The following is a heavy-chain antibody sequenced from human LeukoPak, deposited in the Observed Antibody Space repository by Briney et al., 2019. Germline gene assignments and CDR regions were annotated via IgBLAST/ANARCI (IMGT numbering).Heavy chain of an antibody. CDR3: ANTYYYDGSGYYYLGWFDP. D-gene: IGHD3-22*01. Sequence: GGSLRLSCAASGFTFSTYAMSWVRQAPGKGLEWVSAITGSGDSTYYADSVRGRFTISRDNSKNTLYLQMNSLRAEDTAVYFCANTYYYDGSGYYYLGWFDPWGQGTLVTVSS. CDR1: GFTFSTYA. CDR2: ITGSGDST. V-gene: IGHV3-23*01. J-gene: IGHJ5*02.